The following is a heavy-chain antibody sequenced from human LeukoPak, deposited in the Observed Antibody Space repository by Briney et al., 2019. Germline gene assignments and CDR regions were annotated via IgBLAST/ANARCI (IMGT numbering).Heavy chain of an antibody. CDR3: ARGGGYSGYDYDY. D-gene: IGHD5-12*01. J-gene: IGHJ4*02. V-gene: IGHV3-30*03. CDR1: GFTFSSYS. Sequence: GGSLRLSCAASGFTFSSYSMNWVRQAPGKGLEWVAVISYDGSNKYYADSVKGRFTISRDNSKNTLYLQMNSLRAEDTAVYYCARGGGYSGYDYDYWGQGTLVTVSS. CDR2: ISYDGSNK.